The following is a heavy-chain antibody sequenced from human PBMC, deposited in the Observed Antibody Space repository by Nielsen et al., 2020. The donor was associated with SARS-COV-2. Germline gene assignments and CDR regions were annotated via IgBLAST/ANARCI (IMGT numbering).Heavy chain of an antibody. J-gene: IGHJ4*02. D-gene: IGHD1-1*01. Sequence: ASVKVSCKASGYTFTAYGISWLRQAPGQGLEWMGWISAFNGNTNYAQKFRGRVTLTTDTSTSTAYMELRSLTSDDAAVYYCARHERRNWNDIDYWGQGTLITVAS. V-gene: IGHV1-18*04. CDR2: ISAFNGNT. CDR1: GYTFTAYG. CDR3: ARHERRNWNDIDY.